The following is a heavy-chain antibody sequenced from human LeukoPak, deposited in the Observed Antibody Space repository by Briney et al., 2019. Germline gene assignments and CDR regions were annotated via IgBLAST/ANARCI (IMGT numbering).Heavy chain of an antibody. CDR1: GGSISSSSYY. V-gene: IGHV4-39*02. J-gene: IGHJ5*02. Sequence: PSETLSLTCTVSGGSISSSSYYWGWIRQPPGKGLEWVGSIYYSGSTYYKPSLKSRVTISVDRSKNQYSLKLSAVTAAGTAVYYCAREGSRLRVGYSWFDPWGQGTLVTVSS. CDR3: AREGSRLRVGYSWFDP. CDR2: IYYSGST. D-gene: IGHD5-12*01.